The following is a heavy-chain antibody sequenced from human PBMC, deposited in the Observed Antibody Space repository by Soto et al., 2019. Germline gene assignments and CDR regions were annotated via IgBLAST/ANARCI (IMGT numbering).Heavy chain of an antibody. V-gene: IGHV3-30*18. CDR3: AKDRRYYIDY. CDR2: ISYDGSNK. D-gene: IGHD3-10*01. J-gene: IGHJ4*02. Sequence: QVQLVESGGGVVQPGRSLRLSCAASGFTFSSYGMHWVRQAPGKGLEWVAVISYDGSNKYYADSVKGRFTISRDNSKNTLYLQLNSLRAEDTAVYYCAKDRRYYIDYWGQGTLVTVSS. CDR1: GFTFSSYG.